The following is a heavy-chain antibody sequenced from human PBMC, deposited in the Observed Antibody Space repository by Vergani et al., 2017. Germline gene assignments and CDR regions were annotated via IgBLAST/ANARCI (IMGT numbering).Heavy chain of an antibody. Sequence: QVQLQQWGAGLLKPSETLSLTCAVYGGSFSGYYWSWIRQPPGKGLEWIGYIYYSGSTNYNPSLKSRVTISVDTSKNQFSLKLSSVTAADTAVYYCASGYSSSWSNWFDPWGQGTLVTVSS. V-gene: IGHV4-34*11. D-gene: IGHD6-13*01. CDR1: GGSFSGYY. J-gene: IGHJ5*02. CDR3: ASGYSSSWSNWFDP. CDR2: IYYSGST.